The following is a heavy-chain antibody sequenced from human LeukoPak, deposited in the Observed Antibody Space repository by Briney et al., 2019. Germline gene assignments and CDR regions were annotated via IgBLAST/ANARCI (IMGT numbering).Heavy chain of an antibody. Sequence: ASVKVSCKASGYTFTSYYMHWVRQAPGQGLEWMGGIIPIFGTANYAQKFQGRVTITADESTSTAYMELSSLRSEDTAVYYCARRAELTDAFDIWGQGTMVTVSS. V-gene: IGHV1-69*13. J-gene: IGHJ3*02. CDR3: ARRAELTDAFDI. CDR1: GYTFTSYY. CDR2: IIPIFGTA. D-gene: IGHD1-26*01.